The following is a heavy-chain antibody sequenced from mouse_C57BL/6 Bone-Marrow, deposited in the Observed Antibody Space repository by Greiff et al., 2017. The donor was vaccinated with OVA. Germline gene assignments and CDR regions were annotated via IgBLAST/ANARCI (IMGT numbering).Heavy chain of an antibody. J-gene: IGHJ4*01. CDR2: ISSGSSTI. CDR3: ARRRDYDLYYAMDY. V-gene: IGHV5-17*01. CDR1: GFTFSDYG. D-gene: IGHD2-4*01. Sequence: EVKLQESGGGLVKPGGSLKLSCAASGFTFSDYGMHWVRQAPEKGLEWVAYISSGSSTIYYADTVKGRFTISRDNAKNTLFLQMTSLRSEDTAMYYCARRRDYDLYYAMDYWGQGTSVTVSS.